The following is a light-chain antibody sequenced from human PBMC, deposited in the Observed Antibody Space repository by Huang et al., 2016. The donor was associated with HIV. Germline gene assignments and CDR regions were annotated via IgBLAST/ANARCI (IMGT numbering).Light chain of an antibody. CDR1: QTINKY. V-gene: IGKV1-39*01. CDR2: GAS. CDR3: QQSYVIPWT. Sequence: DIQLTQTPSSLSASIGDTVSVICRASQTINKYLHWYQQKPGKAPRLLIYGASGLQSGVSSRFRGRGSGTDYTLTINDVHSEDSATYYCQQSYVIPWTFGQGTIVEIK. J-gene: IGKJ1*01.